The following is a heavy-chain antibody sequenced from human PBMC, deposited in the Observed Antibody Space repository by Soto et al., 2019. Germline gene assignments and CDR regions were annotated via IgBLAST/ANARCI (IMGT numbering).Heavy chain of an antibody. CDR3: AKAVARGYSYGYPDY. CDR1: GFTFDDYA. V-gene: IGHV3-9*01. D-gene: IGHD5-18*01. Sequence: LRLSCAASGFTFDDYAMHWVRQAPGKGLEWVSGISWNSGSIGYADSVKGRFTISRDNAKNSLYLQMNSLRAEDTALYYCAKAVARGYSYGYPDYWGQGTLVTVSS. J-gene: IGHJ4*02. CDR2: ISWNSGSI.